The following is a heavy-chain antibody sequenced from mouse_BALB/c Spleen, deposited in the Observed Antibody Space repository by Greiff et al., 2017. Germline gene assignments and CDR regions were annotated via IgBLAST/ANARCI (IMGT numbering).Heavy chain of an antibody. CDR3: ARDAVYDGYLHEAY. CDR2: SRNKANDYTT. D-gene: IGHD2-3*01. V-gene: IGHV7-1*02. J-gene: IGHJ3*01. Sequence: EVKVVESGGGLVQPGGSLRLSCATSGFTFSDFYMEWVRQPPGKRLEWIAASRNKANDYTTEYSASVKGRFIVSRDTSQSILYLQMNALRAEDTAIYYCARDAVYDGYLHEAYWGQGTLVTVSA. CDR1: GFTFSDFY.